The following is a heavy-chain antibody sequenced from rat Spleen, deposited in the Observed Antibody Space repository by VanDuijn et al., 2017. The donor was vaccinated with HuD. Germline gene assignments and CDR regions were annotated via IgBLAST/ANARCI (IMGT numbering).Heavy chain of an antibody. CDR3: ARSRVYDY. CDR2: ISYDGSST. Sequence: EVQLVESGGGLVQPGRSLKFSCAASGFTFSNYGMHWIRQAPKKGLEWVATISYDGSSTYYRVSVKGRFTISRDNAKSTLYLQMDSLRSEDTATYYCARSRVYDYWGQGVMVTVSS. V-gene: IGHV5-7*01. D-gene: IGHD1-4*01. CDR1: GFTFSNYG. J-gene: IGHJ2*01.